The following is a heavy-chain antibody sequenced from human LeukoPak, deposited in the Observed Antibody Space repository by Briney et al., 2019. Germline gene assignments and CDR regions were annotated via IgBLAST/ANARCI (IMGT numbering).Heavy chain of an antibody. CDR3: ARGGELLWGRGYYYYMDV. CDR2: MNPNSGNT. Sequence: GASVKVSCKASGYTFSGYYMHWVRQATGQGLEWMGWMNPNSGNTGYAQKFQGRVTMTRSTSISTAYMELSSLRSEDMAVYYCARGGELLWGRGYYYYMDVWGKGTTVTVSS. D-gene: IGHD1-26*01. J-gene: IGHJ6*03. CDR1: GYTFSGYY. V-gene: IGHV1-8*02.